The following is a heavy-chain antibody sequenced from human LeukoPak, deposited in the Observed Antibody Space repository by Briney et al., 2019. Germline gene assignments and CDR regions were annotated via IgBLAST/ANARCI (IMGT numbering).Heavy chain of an antibody. V-gene: IGHV3-21*01. CDR3: ARSGYGDYYIDY. CDR2: ISSSSSYI. Sequence: GGSLRLSCAASGFTFSSYSMNWVRQAPGKGLEWVSSISSSSSYIYYADSVKGRFTISRDNAKNSLCLQMNSLRAEDTAVYYCARSGYGDYYIDYWGQGTLVTVSS. D-gene: IGHD4-17*01. CDR1: GFTFSSYS. J-gene: IGHJ4*02.